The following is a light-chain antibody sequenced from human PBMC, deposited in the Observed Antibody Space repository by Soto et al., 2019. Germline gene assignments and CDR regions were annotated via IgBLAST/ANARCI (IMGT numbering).Light chain of an antibody. CDR3: QQYKTYPYT. Sequence: DIQMTQSPSSLSASVGDRVTISCRASQYISRNFAWFQQKPGKAHKSLIYEASYLQSGVPLRLSGSGSGTDFTLPISGLQPEDFASYYCQQYKTYPYTFGVGTKVEIK. CDR2: EAS. J-gene: IGKJ4*01. V-gene: IGKV1-16*01. CDR1: QYISRN.